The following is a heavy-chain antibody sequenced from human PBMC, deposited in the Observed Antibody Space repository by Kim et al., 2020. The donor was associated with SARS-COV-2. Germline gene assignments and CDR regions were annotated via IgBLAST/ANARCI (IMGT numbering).Heavy chain of an antibody. V-gene: IGHV4-61*01. CDR1: GGSVSSGSYY. CDR3: ARDGYCSSTGCFGAFDI. CDR2: IYYSGST. D-gene: IGHD2-2*01. Sequence: SETLSLTCAVSGGSVSSGSYYWSWIRQSPEKGLEWIGSIYYSGSTKYNPSLKSRVTISADTSKNQFSLNLSSMTAADTAVYFCARDGYCSSTGCFGAFDIWGQGRVVTVSS. J-gene: IGHJ3*02.